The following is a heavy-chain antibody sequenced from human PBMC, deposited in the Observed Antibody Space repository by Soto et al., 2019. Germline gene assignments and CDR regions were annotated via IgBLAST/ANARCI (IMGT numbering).Heavy chain of an antibody. CDR1: GFTVSNSY. Sequence: LSLTCAASGFTVSNSYMSWVRQAPGKGLEWVSVIYSGGSTYYADSVKGRFTISRDNSMNTLYLQMNRLRAEDTAVYYCARDPTVTIDYWGQGTLVTVSS. V-gene: IGHV3-66*01. CDR2: IYSGGST. J-gene: IGHJ4*02. CDR3: ARDPTVTIDY. D-gene: IGHD4-17*01.